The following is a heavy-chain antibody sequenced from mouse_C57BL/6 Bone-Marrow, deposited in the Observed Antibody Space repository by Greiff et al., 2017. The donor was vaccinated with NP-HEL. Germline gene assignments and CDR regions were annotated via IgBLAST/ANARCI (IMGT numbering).Heavy chain of an antibody. CDR1: GFSLTSYG. CDR3: ARLYYGSSWCAY. CDR2: IWSGGST. V-gene: IGHV2-2*01. D-gene: IGHD1-1*01. Sequence: QVQLKESGPGLVQPSQSLSITCTVSGFSLTSYGVHWVRQSPGKGLEWLGVIWSGGSTDYNAAFISRLSISKDNSKSQVFFKMNSLQADDTAIYYCARLYYGSSWCAYWGQGTLVTVSA. J-gene: IGHJ3*01.